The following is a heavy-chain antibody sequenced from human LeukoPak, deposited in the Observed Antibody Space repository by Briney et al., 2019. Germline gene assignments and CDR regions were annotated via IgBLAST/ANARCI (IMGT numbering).Heavy chain of an antibody. CDR1: GFTFSSYG. V-gene: IGHV3-30*18. J-gene: IGHJ4*02. CDR3: AKDPGSGWYGADY. Sequence: GGSLRLSCAASGFTFSSYGIHWVRQAPGKGLEWVAVISYDGSNKYYADSVKGRFTISRDNSKNTLYLQMNSLRAEDTAVYYCAKDPGSGWYGADYWGQGTLVTVSS. D-gene: IGHD6-19*01. CDR2: ISYDGSNK.